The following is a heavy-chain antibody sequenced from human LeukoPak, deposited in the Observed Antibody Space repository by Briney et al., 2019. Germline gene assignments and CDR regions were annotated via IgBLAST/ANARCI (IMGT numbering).Heavy chain of an antibody. D-gene: IGHD6-13*01. CDR2: INHSGST. Sequence: PSETLSLTCAVYGGSFSGYYWSWIRQPPGKGLEWIGEINHSGSTNYNPSLKSRVTISVDKSKNQFSLKLSSVTAADTAVYYCARERKYSSSWYGSGEFDYWGQGTLVTVSS. J-gene: IGHJ4*02. CDR3: ARERKYSSSWYGSGEFDY. CDR1: GGSFSGYY. V-gene: IGHV4-34*01.